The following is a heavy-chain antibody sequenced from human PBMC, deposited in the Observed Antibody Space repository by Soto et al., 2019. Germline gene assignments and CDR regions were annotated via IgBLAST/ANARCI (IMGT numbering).Heavy chain of an antibody. V-gene: IGHV4-31*03. CDR3: AREIIGTAKSRTFDY. Sequence: SETLSLTCTVSGGYISSGGYYWSWIRQHPGKGLEWIGYIYYSGSTYYNPSLKSRVTISVDTSKNQFSLKLSSVTAADTAVYYCAREIIGTAKSRTFDYWGQGTLVTVSS. CDR2: IYYSGST. CDR1: GGYISSGGYY. D-gene: IGHD5-18*01. J-gene: IGHJ4*02.